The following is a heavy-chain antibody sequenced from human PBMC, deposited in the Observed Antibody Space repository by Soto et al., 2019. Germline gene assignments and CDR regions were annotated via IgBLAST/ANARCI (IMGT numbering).Heavy chain of an antibody. J-gene: IGHJ3*02. V-gene: IGHV3-11*06. CDR2: ISSSSSYT. CDR3: ARASSPYCGGDCYIDAFDI. CDR1: GFTFSDYY. D-gene: IGHD2-21*02. Sequence: QVQLVESGGGLVKPGGSLRLSCAASGFTFSDYYMSWIRQAPGKVLEWVSYISSSSSYTKYADSVKGRFTISRDNAKNSLYLQMNSLRAEDTAVYYCARASSPYCGGDCYIDAFDIWGQGTMVTVSS.